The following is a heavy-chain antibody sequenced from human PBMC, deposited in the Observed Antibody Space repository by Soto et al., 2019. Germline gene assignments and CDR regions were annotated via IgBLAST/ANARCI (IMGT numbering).Heavy chain of an antibody. CDR1: GGSISSSSYY. D-gene: IGHD2-15*01. Sequence: SETLSLTCTVSGGSISSSSYYWGWIRQPPGKGLEWIGSLYYSGTTYYNPSLKSRVTISVDTSKNQFSLKLSSVTAADTALYFCARHSRYFSGGSYYSPCWFDPWGQGTLVTVSS. CDR3: ARHSRYFSGGSYYSPCWFDP. J-gene: IGHJ5*02. V-gene: IGHV4-39*01. CDR2: LYYSGTT.